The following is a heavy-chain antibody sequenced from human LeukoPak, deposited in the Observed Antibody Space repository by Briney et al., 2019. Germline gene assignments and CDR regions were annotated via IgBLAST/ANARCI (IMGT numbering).Heavy chain of an antibody. J-gene: IGHJ4*02. V-gene: IGHV1-2*06. CDR3: ARGRYGYSYGPYFDY. CDR1: GYTFTGYY. D-gene: IGHD5-18*01. CDR2: INPNSGGT. Sequence: ASVKVSCKASGYTFTGYYMHWVRQAPGQGLEWMGRINPNSGGTNYAQKFQGRVTMTRDTSISTAHMELSRLRSDDTAVYYCARGRYGYSYGPYFDYWGQGTLVTVSS.